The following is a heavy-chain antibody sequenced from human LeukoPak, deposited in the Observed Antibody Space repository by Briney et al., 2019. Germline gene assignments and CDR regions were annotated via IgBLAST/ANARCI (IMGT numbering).Heavy chain of an antibody. CDR1: GYPLSELS. CDR2: FDPEDRET. D-gene: IGHD3-10*01. J-gene: IGHJ4*02. V-gene: IGHV1-24*01. Sequence: ASVKVSCKVSGYPLSELSMHWVRQAPGKGPEWMGGFDPEDRETIYSPDFQGRVTMTEDSSTDTAFLDLRNLRSEDTAVYYCATLQALDSGSFQYWGQGILVTVSS. CDR3: ATLQALDSGSFQY.